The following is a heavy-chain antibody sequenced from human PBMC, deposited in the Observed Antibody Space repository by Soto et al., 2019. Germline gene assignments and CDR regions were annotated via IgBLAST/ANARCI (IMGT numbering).Heavy chain of an antibody. CDR2: INAEGSSA. J-gene: IGHJ5*02. V-gene: IGHV3-74*01. Sequence: GGSLRLSCAASGFTFSIYWMHWVRQLPGKGLVWIFRINAEGSSAIYADSVKGRFTVSRDNAKNTLYLQMNSLRPEDTAVYYCVRDQSVAGPTTLFDPWGQGSLVTVSS. CDR1: GFTFSIYW. D-gene: IGHD6-19*01. CDR3: VRDQSVAGPTTLFDP.